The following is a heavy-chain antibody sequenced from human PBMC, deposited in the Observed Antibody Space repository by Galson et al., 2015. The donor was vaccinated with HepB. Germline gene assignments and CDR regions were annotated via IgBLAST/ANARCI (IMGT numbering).Heavy chain of an antibody. J-gene: IGHJ4*02. V-gene: IGHV1-69*04. D-gene: IGHD5-24*01. CDR3: ARDDGDGYQIAIFDY. CDR2: IIPILGIA. Sequence: SVKVSCKASGGTFSSYAISWVRQAPGQGLEWMGRIIPILGIANYAQKFQGRVTITADKSTSTAYMELSSLRSEDTAVYYCARDDGDGYQIAIFDYWGQGTLVTVSS. CDR1: GGTFSSYA.